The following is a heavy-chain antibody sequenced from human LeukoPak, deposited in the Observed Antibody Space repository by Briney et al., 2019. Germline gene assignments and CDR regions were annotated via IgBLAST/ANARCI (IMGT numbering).Heavy chain of an antibody. D-gene: IGHD3-10*01. J-gene: IGHJ5*02. Sequence: GGSLRLSCAASGFTFSSYGMHWVRQAPGKGLEWVAVIWYDGSNKYYADSVKGRFTISRDNSKNTLYLQMNSLRAEDTAVYYCARVIRGYGSGSYYDWFDPWGQGTLVTVSS. CDR3: ARVIRGYGSGSYYDWFDP. CDR2: IWYDGSNK. V-gene: IGHV3-33*01. CDR1: GFTFSSYG.